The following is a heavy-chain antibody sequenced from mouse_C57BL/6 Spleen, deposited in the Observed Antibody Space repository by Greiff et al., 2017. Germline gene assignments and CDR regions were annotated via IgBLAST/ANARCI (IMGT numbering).Heavy chain of an antibody. CDR1: GYTFTDYN. J-gene: IGHJ4*01. V-gene: IGHV1-18*01. CDR2: INPNNGGT. Sequence: EVHLVESGPELVKPGASVKIPCKASGYTFTDYNMDWVKQSHGKSLEWIGDINPNNGGTIYNQKFKGKATLTVDKSSSTAYMELRSLTSEDTAVYYCATITTGYAMDYWGQGTSVTVSS. D-gene: IGHD1-1*01. CDR3: ATITTGYAMDY.